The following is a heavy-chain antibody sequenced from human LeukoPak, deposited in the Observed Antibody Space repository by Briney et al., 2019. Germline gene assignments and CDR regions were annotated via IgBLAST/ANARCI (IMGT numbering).Heavy chain of an antibody. V-gene: IGHV3-23*01. D-gene: IGHD5-12*01. CDR2: ISGSGGST. CDR3: AKSYNGYESKPDY. CDR1: GFTFSSYA. J-gene: IGHJ4*02. Sequence: GGSLRLSCAASGFTFSSYAMSWVRQAPGKGLEWVSAISGSGGSTYYADSVKGRFTISRDNSKDTLYLQMNNLRAEDTAVYYCAKSYNGYESKPDYWGQGTLVTVSS.